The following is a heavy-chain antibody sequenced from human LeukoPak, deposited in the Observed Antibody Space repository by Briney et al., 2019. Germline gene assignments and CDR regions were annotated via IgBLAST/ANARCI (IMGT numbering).Heavy chain of an antibody. J-gene: IGHJ3*02. D-gene: IGHD2-15*01. CDR3: AREYCSGGTCFDVFDI. CDR1: GFTFSSYW. V-gene: IGHV3-74*01. CDR2: ISSDGSYT. Sequence: PGGSLRLSCAASGFTFSSYWMHWVRQAPGKGLVWVSRISSDGSYTIYADSVKGRFTISRDNAKTTLYLQMNSLRAEDTAVYYCAREYCSGGTCFDVFDIWGQGTMVTVSS.